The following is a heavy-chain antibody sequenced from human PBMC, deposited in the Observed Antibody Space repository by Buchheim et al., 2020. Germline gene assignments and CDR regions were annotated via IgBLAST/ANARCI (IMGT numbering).Heavy chain of an antibody. J-gene: IGHJ5*02. CDR1: GFSFTDYW. CDR2: IKEDGSVK. V-gene: IGHV3-7*01. Sequence: EVQVVESGGDLVQPGGSLTLSCAASGFSFTDYWMTWVRQAPGKGLEWVANIKEDGSVKYYVDSVKARFRISRDNAKNSVYLQMNSLRAEDTAVYYCARGRGYFYSNEDNWPDNWGQGTL. CDR3: ARGRGYFYSNEDNWPDN. D-gene: IGHD1-1*01.